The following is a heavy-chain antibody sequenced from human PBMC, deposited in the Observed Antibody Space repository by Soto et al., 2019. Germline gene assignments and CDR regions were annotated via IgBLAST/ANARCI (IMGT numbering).Heavy chain of an antibody. CDR1: GGSISSYY. CDR2: IYYSGST. V-gene: IGHV4-59*01. J-gene: IGHJ6*03. D-gene: IGHD3-9*01. CDR3: ARGYSYYDILTRRPYYYYYYMDV. Sequence: SETLSLTCTVSGGSISSYYWSWIRQPPGKGLEWIGYIYYSGSTNYNPSIKSRVTISVDTSKNQFSLKLSSVTAADTSVYYCARGYSYYDILTRRPYYYYYYMDVWGKGTTVTVSS.